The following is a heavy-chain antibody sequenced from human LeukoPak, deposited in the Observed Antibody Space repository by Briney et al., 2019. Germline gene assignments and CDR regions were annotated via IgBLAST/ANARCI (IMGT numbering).Heavy chain of an antibody. CDR3: ARDQLAIAAAGTHWYFDL. J-gene: IGHJ2*01. CDR2: IIPIFGTA. V-gene: IGHV1-69*05. CDR1: GYTFTSYD. D-gene: IGHD6-13*01. Sequence: SVKVSCKASGYTFTSYDINWVRQATGQGLEWVGGIIPIFGTANYAQKFQGRVTITTDESTSTAYMELSSLRSEDTAVYYCARDQLAIAAAGTHWYFDLWGRGTLVTVSS.